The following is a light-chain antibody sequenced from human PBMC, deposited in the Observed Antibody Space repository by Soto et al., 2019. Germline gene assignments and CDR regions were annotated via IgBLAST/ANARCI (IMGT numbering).Light chain of an antibody. V-gene: IGKV1-5*01. Sequence: EIYISQTPYTLSAYVEDRVTITCRASQSISSWLAWYQQKSGKAPKLLIYDASSLESGVPSRFSGSGSGTEFTLTISSLQPEDFATYYCQQYNSYPPTFGGGTKVDIK. CDR3: QQYNSYPPT. CDR2: DAS. J-gene: IGKJ4*02. CDR1: QSISSW.